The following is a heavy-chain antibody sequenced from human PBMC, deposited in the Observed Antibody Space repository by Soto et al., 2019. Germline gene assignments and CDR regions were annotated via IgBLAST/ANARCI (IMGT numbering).Heavy chain of an antibody. J-gene: IGHJ6*02. CDR2: IYPGDSDT. V-gene: IGHV5-51*01. Sequence: PGETLKISCKGSGYSFTSYWIGWVRQMPGKGLEWMGIIYPGDSDTRYSPSFQGQVTISADKSISTAYLQWSSLKASDTAMYYCARHPRVGYYGMDVWGQGTTVTVSS. CDR3: ARHPRVGYYGMDV. CDR1: GYSFTSYW.